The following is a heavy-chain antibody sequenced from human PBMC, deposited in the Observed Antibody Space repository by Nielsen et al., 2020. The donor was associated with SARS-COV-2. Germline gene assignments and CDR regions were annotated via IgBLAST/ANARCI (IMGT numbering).Heavy chain of an antibody. D-gene: IGHD6-19*01. CDR2: ISYSGST. CDR1: GGSISTYY. Sequence: GSLRLSCTVSGGSISTYYWSWIRQPPGKGLEWIGYISYSGSTNYNPSLKSRVTISLDTSKNQFSLKLSSMAAADTAVYYCAREYSSLVSYHYYMDVWGKGTTVTVSS. CDR3: AREYSSLVSYHYYMDV. J-gene: IGHJ6*03. V-gene: IGHV4-59*01.